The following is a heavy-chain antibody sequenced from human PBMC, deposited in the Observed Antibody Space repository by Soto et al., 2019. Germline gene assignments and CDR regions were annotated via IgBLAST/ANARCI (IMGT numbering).Heavy chain of an antibody. CDR1: GFTFSSHA. CDR2: ISGSGGST. V-gene: IGHV3-23*01. Sequence: WGSLRLSCDAPGFTFSSHAMSWVPQAPGKGLEWVSAISGSGGSTYYAYSVNGRFTMSRDNSKNTLYLQMNSLRAEDTAGYYCAKDQRGSTSWPYYDYYVMDVWGQGTTVTVSS. CDR3: AKDQRGSTSWPYYDYYVMDV. D-gene: IGHD2-2*01. J-gene: IGHJ6*02.